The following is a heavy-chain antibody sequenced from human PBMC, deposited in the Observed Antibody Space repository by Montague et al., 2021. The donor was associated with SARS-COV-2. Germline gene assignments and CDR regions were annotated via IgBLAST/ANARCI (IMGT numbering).Heavy chain of an antibody. Sequence: TLSLTCTVSGGSISSGGYYWSWIRQHPGKGLEWIGYIYYSGSTYYNPSLQSRVTISVDTSKNQFSLKLSSVTAADTAVYYCARVSVEMATMGVYYYYGMDVWGQGTPVTVSS. D-gene: IGHD5-24*01. CDR3: ARVSVEMATMGVYYYYGMDV. CDR2: IYYSGST. V-gene: IGHV4-31*03. J-gene: IGHJ6*02. CDR1: GGSISSGGYY.